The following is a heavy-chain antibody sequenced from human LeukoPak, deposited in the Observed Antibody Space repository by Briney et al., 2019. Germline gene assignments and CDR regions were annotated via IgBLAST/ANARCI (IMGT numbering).Heavy chain of an antibody. CDR2: IYYSGST. Sequence: SETLSLTCTVSGGSISSSSYYWGWIRQPPGKGLEWIGSIYYSGSTYYNPSLKSRVTISVDTSKNQLSLKLSSVTAADTAVYYCATLSLYCSGGSCYSGLFDYWGQGTLVTVSS. J-gene: IGHJ4*02. CDR3: ATLSLYCSGGSCYSGLFDY. D-gene: IGHD2-15*01. V-gene: IGHV4-39*01. CDR1: GGSISSSSYY.